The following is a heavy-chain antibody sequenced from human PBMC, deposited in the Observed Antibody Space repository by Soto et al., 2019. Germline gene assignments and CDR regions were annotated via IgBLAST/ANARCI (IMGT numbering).Heavy chain of an antibody. CDR3: ARDSGSGSYSYNYFDP. J-gene: IGHJ5*02. Sequence: PSETLSPTCTVSVGSISSYYWSWIREPPGKGLEWIGYIYYSGITKYSPSLKSRVTISVDTSKNQFSLKLSSVTAADTAVYYCARDSGSGSYSYNYFDPWGQGTLVTVSS. CDR2: IYYSGIT. D-gene: IGHD3-10*01. V-gene: IGHV4-59*01. CDR1: VGSISSYY.